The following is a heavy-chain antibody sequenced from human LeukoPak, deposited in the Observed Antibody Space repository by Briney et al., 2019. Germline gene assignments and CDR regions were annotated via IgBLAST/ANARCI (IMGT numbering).Heavy chain of an antibody. V-gene: IGHV3-43*01. Sequence: GGSLRLSCAASGFTFDDYTMHWVRQAPGKGLEWVSLISWDAGRTYYADSVKGRFTISRDNSKNSLYLQMNSPRAEDTAFYYCAKDFFPSGSPWLGFFQQWGQGTLVTVSS. CDR3: AKDFFPSGSPWLGFFQQ. J-gene: IGHJ1*01. D-gene: IGHD3-10*01. CDR2: ISWDAGRT. CDR1: GFTFDDYT.